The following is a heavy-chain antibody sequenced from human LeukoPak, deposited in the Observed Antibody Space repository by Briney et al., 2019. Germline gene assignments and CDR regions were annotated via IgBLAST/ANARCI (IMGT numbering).Heavy chain of an antibody. CDR1: GFSLSGYW. D-gene: IGHD2-15*01. V-gene: IGHV3-74*01. CDR3: ARDPRNVGLAP. J-gene: IGHJ5*02. Sequence: GGSLRLSCVASGFSLSGYWMYWVRQAPGKGLMYISRNNGDGSTTNYADVVKGRFTMSRDNVENTLYLQMNSLRVEDTAVYYCARDPRNVGLAPWGQGTLVTVSS. CDR2: NNGDGSTT.